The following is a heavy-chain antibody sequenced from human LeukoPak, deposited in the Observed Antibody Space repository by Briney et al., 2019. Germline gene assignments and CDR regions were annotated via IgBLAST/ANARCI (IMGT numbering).Heavy chain of an antibody. D-gene: IGHD3-10*01. CDR1: GFTVSSNY. J-gene: IGHJ4*02. Sequence: GGSLRLSCAASGFTVSSNYMRWVRQAPGRGVEWVSVIYSGGSTYYADSVKGRFTISRDNSKNRLYLQMNSLRAEDTAVYYCAYGSGSFPGSIFDYWGQGTLVTVSS. CDR3: AYGSGSFPGSIFDY. V-gene: IGHV3-66*01. CDR2: IYSGGST.